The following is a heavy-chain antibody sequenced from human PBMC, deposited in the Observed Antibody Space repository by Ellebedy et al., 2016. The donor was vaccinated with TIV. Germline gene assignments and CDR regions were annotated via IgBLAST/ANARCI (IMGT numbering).Heavy chain of an antibody. V-gene: IGHV3-23*01. D-gene: IGHD3-22*01. J-gene: IGHJ4*02. CDR1: GFTFRGYW. CDR2: ISGSGGST. CDR3: AKEGASYYDSSEREPFDY. Sequence: GESLKISCAASGFTFRGYWMNWVRQAPGKGLEWVSAISGSGGSTYYADSVKGRFTISRDNSKNTLYLQMNSLRAEDTAVYYCAKEGASYYDSSEREPFDYWGQGTLVTVSS.